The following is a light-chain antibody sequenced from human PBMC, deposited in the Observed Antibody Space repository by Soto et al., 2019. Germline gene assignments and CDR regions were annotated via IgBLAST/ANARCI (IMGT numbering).Light chain of an antibody. CDR1: QSVSSN. CDR3: QQYNDWPLT. CDR2: AVS. V-gene: IGKV3-15*01. Sequence: EIVMTQSPATLSVFPGERVTLSCRASQSVSSNLAWYQQKPGQAPRLLIYAVSTRATGIPARFSGGGDGTEFILTISSLQSEDFAVYFCQQYNDWPLTFGGGTKVEIK. J-gene: IGKJ4*01.